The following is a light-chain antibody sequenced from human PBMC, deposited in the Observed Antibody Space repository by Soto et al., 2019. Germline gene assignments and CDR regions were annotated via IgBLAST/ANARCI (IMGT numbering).Light chain of an antibody. CDR2: SAS. CDR1: QDISSY. J-gene: IGKJ1*01. V-gene: IGKV1-9*01. CDR3: QQLNRFPRT. Sequence: DIQLTQSPSFLSASVGDRVTITCRASQDISSYLAWYQQRPGKVPRFLTHSASTLQSGVPSRFSATGSGTTFTLTSRSLQPEDIATYYCQQLNRFPRTFGQGTKVEV.